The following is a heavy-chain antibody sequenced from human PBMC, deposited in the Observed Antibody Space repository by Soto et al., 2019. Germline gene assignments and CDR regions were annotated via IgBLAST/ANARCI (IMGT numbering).Heavy chain of an antibody. J-gene: IGHJ4*02. CDR3: ARCAGYSDYCDY. V-gene: IGHV4-34*01. Sequence: QVQLQQWGAGLLKPSETLSLTCAVYGGSFSGYYWSWIRQPPGKGLEWIGKINHSGSTTYNPSLKSRVTISVDTSKNQFSLELSSVTAADTAMYYCARCAGYSDYCDYWGQGTLVTDSS. CDR1: GGSFSGYY. CDR2: INHSGST. D-gene: IGHD1-26*01.